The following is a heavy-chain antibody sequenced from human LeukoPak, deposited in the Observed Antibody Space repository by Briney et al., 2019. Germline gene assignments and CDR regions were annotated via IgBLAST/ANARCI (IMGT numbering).Heavy chain of an antibody. V-gene: IGHV4-34*01. CDR1: GGSFSGYY. D-gene: IGHD5-18*01. CDR3: ARGRGYNAFHI. J-gene: IGHJ3*02. Sequence: SSETLSLTCAVYGGSFSGYYWGWIRQPPGKGLEWIGEINHSGSTNYNPSLKSRVTISVDTSKNQFSLKLSSVTAADTSVYSCARGRGYNAFHIWGPGTMVTVSS. CDR2: INHSGST.